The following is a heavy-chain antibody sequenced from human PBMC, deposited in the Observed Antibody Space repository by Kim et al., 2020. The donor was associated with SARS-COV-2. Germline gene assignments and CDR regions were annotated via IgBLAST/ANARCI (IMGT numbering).Heavy chain of an antibody. J-gene: IGHJ6*03. CDR1: GYTFTSYA. CDR3: ARNLLGYCSSSSCYYYYYTDV. Sequence: ASVKVSCKASGYTFTSYAMHWVRQAPGQRLEWMGWINAGNGNTKYSQKFQGRVTITRDTSASTAYMELSSLRSEDTAVYYCARNLLGYCSSSSCYYYYYTDVWGKGTTLTVPS. V-gene: IGHV1-3*01. CDR2: INAGNGNT. D-gene: IGHD2-2*01.